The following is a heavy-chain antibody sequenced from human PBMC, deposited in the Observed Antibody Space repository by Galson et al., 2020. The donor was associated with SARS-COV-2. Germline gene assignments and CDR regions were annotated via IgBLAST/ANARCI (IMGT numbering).Heavy chain of an antibody. V-gene: IGHV3-53*01. CDR3: ARGRDAYNPGYFDL. CDR2: LFSGGST. D-gene: IGHD1-1*01. CDR1: GFTVSSSY. Sequence: GESLKISCAASGFTVSSSYMSWVRQAPGKGLEWVSALFSGGSTYYADSVKGRFTISRDNSKNTLYFQMNSLRADDTAVYYCARGRDAYNPGYFDLWGRGTLVTVSS. J-gene: IGHJ2*01.